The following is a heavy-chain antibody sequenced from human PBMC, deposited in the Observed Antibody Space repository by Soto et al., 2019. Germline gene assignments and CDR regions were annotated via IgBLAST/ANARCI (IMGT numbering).Heavy chain of an antibody. CDR3: ARRGGGVVLAATTPFDY. V-gene: IGHV4-4*02. CDR1: SGSITTANW. Sequence: QVPLQEPGPRLVRPSGTLSLTCTFSSGSITTANWWSWVRQPPGRGLEWIGEIYHSGSTNYNLSLKSRVTLSVDKSKNQFSLRLSSVTAADTAMYYCARRGGGVVLAATTPFDYWGQGTLVTVSS. CDR2: IYHSGST. D-gene: IGHD2-15*01. J-gene: IGHJ4*02.